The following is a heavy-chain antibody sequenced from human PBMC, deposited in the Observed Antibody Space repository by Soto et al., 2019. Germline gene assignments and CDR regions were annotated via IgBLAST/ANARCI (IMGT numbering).Heavy chain of an antibody. CDR2: IKSDGSST. D-gene: IGHD5-12*01. J-gene: IGHJ4*02. Sequence: EVQLVESGGGLVQPGGSLRLSCAASGFTFSSYWMHWVRQPPGMGLVWVSRIKSDGSSTDYSDSVKGRITVSRDNAKNTLYLQMDSLRAEDTAVYSCARGREYNCYDYWNYWGQGTLVTVSS. V-gene: IGHV3-74*01. CDR3: ARGREYNCYDYWNY. CDR1: GFTFSSYW.